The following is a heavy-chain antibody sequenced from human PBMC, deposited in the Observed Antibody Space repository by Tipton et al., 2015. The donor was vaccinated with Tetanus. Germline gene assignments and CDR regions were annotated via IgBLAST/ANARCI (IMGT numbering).Heavy chain of an antibody. CDR2: IYYSGST. CDR3: ARDMRGEGGGWYTDY. Sequence: TLSLTCTVSGGSISSFNYYWGWVRQPPGKGLEWIGSIYYSGSTYYNPSLASRVTMSVDTSKIQFSLKVSSVTAADTAVYYCARDMRGEGGGWYTDYWGQGTLVTVSS. V-gene: IGHV4-39*07. J-gene: IGHJ4*02. D-gene: IGHD6-19*01. CDR1: GGSISSFNYY.